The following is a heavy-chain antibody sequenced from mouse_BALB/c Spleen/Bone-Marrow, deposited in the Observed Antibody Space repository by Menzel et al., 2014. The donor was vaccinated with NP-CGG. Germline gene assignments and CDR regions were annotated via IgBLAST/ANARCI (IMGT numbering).Heavy chain of an antibody. CDR2: IYPGSGST. D-gene: IGHD2-14*01. CDR3: TREVRRYAMDY. J-gene: IGHJ4*01. Sequence: LQQSGSELVRPGASVKLSCKASGYTFTSYWMYWVKQRPGQGLEWIGNIYPGSGSTNYDEKFKSKATLTVDTSSSTAYMQLSSLTSEDSAVYYCTREVRRYAMDYWGQGTSVTVSS. CDR1: GYTFTSYW. V-gene: IGHV1S22*01.